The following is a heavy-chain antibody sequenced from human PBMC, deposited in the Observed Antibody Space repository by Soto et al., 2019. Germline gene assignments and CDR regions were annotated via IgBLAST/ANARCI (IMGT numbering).Heavy chain of an antibody. CDR3: AREVNSSPARGPNWFDP. CDR2: TYHSGTT. J-gene: IGHJ5*02. CDR1: GDSINNSHW. Sequence: QVQLQESGPGLVQPSGTLSLPCAVSGDSINNSHWWSWVRQPPGKGLEWIGETYHSGTTNYNPSLKTRVTISIDKSKNQFSLKMNSVTAADTAVYYCAREVNSSPARGPNWFDPWGQGTLVTVSS. D-gene: IGHD6-13*01. V-gene: IGHV4-4*02.